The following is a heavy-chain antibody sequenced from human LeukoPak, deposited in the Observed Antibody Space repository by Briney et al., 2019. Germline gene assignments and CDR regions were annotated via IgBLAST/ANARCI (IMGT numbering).Heavy chain of an antibody. CDR2: ISGSGGST. D-gene: IGHD2-2*01. CDR1: GFTFSSYA. CDR3: AKGRQYQLLSGLDY. J-gene: IGHJ4*02. V-gene: IGHV3-23*01. Sequence: PGGSLRLSCAASGFTFSSYAMSWVRQAPGKGLEWVSAISGSGGSTYYADSVKCRFTISRDNSKNTLYLQMNSLRAEDTAVYYCAKGRQYQLLSGLDYWGQGTLVTVSS.